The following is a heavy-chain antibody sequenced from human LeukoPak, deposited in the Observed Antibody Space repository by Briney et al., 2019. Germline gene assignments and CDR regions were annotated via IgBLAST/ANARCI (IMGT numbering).Heavy chain of an antibody. J-gene: IGHJ4*02. Sequence: GGSLRLSCAASGFTFRNYAMIWIRQAPGKGLEWVSSISSGGGTTYHADSVKGRFTISRDNSKNTLYLQMNSLRAEDTAVYYCAKDPCGGDCYSSLYYFDYWGQGTLVTVSS. CDR3: AKDPCGGDCYSSLYYFDY. D-gene: IGHD2-21*01. CDR1: GFTFRNYA. CDR2: ISSGGGTT. V-gene: IGHV3-23*01.